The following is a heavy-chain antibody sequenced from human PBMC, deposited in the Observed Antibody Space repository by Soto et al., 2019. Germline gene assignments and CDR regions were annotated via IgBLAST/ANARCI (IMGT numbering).Heavy chain of an antibody. CDR3: ARQEFSDQYYYGMDV. D-gene: IGHD3-10*01. CDR1: GGTFSIYA. V-gene: IGHV1-69*01. Sequence: QVQLVQSGAEVKKPGSSVKVSCKASGGTFSIYALSWVRQAPGQGLEWMGGIIPISGIANYAQKFQGRVTITADESTSTVHMEMSSLRSEDTAVYYCARQEFSDQYYYGMDVWGQGTTVTVSS. CDR2: IIPISGIA. J-gene: IGHJ6*02.